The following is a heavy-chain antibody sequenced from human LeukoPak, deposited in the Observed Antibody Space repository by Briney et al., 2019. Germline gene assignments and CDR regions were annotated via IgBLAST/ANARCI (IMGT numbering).Heavy chain of an antibody. D-gene: IGHD3-16*01. V-gene: IGHV3-43D*03. CDR2: ISWDGGST. CDR3: AKGAKGDYYFDY. Sequence: GGSLRLSCAASGFTFDDYAMHWVRHAPGKGLEWVSLISWDGGSTYYADSVKGRFTISRDNSKNSLYLQMNSLRAEDTALYYCAKGAKGDYYFDYWGQGTLVTVSS. CDR1: GFTFDDYA. J-gene: IGHJ4*02.